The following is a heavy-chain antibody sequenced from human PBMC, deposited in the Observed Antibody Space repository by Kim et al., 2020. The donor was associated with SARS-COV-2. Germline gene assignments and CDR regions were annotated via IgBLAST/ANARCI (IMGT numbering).Heavy chain of an antibody. CDR1: GYTFTGYY. CDR3: ARGAPIVVVPAAIYY. V-gene: IGHV1-2*02. CDR2: INPNSGGT. D-gene: IGHD2-2*01. J-gene: IGHJ4*02. Sequence: ASVKVSCKASGYTFTGYYMHWVRQAPGQGLEWMGWINPNSGGTNYAQKFQGRVTMTRDTSISTAYMELSRLRSDDTAVYYCARGAPIVVVPAAIYYWGQGTLVTVSS.